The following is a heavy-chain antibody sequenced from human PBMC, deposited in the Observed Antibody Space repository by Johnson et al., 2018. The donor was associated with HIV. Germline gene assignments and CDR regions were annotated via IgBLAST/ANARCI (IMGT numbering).Heavy chain of an antibody. CDR3: TTAASSSWYGEDAFDI. D-gene: IGHD6-13*01. CDR2: IKSKTDGGTT. CDR1: GFTFSNAW. V-gene: IGHV3-15*01. Sequence: VLLVESGGGLVQPGGSLRLSCAASGFTFSNAWMSWVRQAPGKGLEWVGRIKSKTDGGTTDYAAPVKGRFTISRDDSKNTLYLQMNSLKTEDTAVYYCTTAASSSWYGEDAFDIWGQGTMVTVSS. J-gene: IGHJ3*02.